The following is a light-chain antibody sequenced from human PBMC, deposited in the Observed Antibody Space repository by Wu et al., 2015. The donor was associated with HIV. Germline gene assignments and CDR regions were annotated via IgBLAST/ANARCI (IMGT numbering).Light chain of an antibody. CDR3: QQGNSWPLT. V-gene: IGKV3-11*01. Sequence: EIVMTQSPVTLSVSPGERATLSCRASQRVSSYVAWYQHKPGQPPRLLIYDVSNRATGIPVRFSGSRSGTEFTLTISDLEPEDFAVYYCQQGNSWPLTFGQGTRLEI. CDR1: QRVSSY. J-gene: IGKJ5*01. CDR2: DVS.